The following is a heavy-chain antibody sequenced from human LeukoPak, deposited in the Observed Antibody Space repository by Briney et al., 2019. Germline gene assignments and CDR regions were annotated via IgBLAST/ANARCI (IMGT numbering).Heavy chain of an antibody. D-gene: IGHD6-19*01. J-gene: IGHJ3*01. V-gene: IGHV3-23*01. CDR1: GFIFNYYV. Sequence: QPGGSLRLSCATSGFIFNYYVMNWVRQAPGKGLEWVSGISGSDGSTYYADSVKGRFSISRDNSKKTLFLQMNSLRAEDTAVYYCAKCGYSRGWFRAFNVSGQATLVTVSS. CDR3: AKCGYSRGWFRAFNV. CDR2: ISGSDGST.